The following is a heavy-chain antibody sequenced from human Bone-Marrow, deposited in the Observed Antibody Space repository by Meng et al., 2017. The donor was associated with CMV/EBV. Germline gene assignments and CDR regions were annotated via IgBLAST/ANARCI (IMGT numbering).Heavy chain of an antibody. J-gene: IGHJ4*02. D-gene: IGHD3-3*01. CDR2: ISSSSSYI. Sequence: GGSLRLSCAASGFTFSSYSMNWVRQAPGKGLEWVSSISSSSSYIYYADSVKGRFTISRDNAKNSLYLQMNSLRAEDTAVYYCARSNKLRFLEWLQVDYWGQGTLVTVSS. CDR1: GFTFSSYS. V-gene: IGHV3-21*01. CDR3: ARSNKLRFLEWLQVDY.